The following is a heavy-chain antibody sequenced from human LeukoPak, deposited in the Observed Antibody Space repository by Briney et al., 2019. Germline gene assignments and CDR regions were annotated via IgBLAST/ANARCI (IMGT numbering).Heavy chain of an antibody. D-gene: IGHD6-13*01. V-gene: IGHV3-30-3*01. Sequence: GGSLRLSCAASGFTFSSYAMHWVRQAPGKGLEWVAVISYDGSNKYYADSGRFTISRDNSKNTLYLQMNSLRAEDTAMYYCARVRAAAGFDYWGQGTLVTVSS. J-gene: IGHJ4*02. CDR1: GFTFSSYA. CDR2: ISYDGSNK. CDR3: ARVRAAAGFDY.